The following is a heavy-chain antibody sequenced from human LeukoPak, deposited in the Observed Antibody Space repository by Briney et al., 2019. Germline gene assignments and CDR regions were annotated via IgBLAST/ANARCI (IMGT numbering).Heavy chain of an antibody. J-gene: IGHJ6*02. D-gene: IGHD2-2*01. CDR2: INHSGST. CDR1: GGSFSGYY. V-gene: IGHV4-34*01. Sequence: SETLSLTCAVYGGSFSGYYWSWIRQPPGKGLEWIGEINHSGSTNYNPSLKSRVTMSVDTSKNQFSLTLSSVTAADTAVYYCARLVGSTSRHYYYYGMDVWGQGTTVTVSS. CDR3: ARLVGSTSRHYYYYGMDV.